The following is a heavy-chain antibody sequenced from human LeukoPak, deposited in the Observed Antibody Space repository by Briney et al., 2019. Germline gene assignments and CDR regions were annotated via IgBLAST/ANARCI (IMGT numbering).Heavy chain of an antibody. CDR1: GFSFTAYA. CDR3: ARYYCSVTSCYGRYFDS. CDR2: IHDDGRVT. J-gene: IGHJ4*02. D-gene: IGHD2-2*01. Sequence: GGSLRLSCAASGFSFTAYAMSWFRQTPGKGLEWVANIHDDGRVTNYVDSVKGRFTISRDNAKNSLYLQMNSLKAEDTAVYYCARYYCSVTSCYGRYFDSWGQGILVTVSS. V-gene: IGHV3-7*01.